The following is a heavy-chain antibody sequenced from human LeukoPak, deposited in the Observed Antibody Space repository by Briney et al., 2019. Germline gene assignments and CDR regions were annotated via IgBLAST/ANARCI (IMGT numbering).Heavy chain of an antibody. D-gene: IGHD6-19*01. CDR3: AKNGWLVRYYYMDV. Sequence: GGSLRLSCAASGFTFSSYAMSWVRQAPGKGLEWVSAISGSGGSTYYADSVKGRFTISRDNSKNTLYLQMNSLGAEDTAVYYCAKNGWLVRYYYMDVWGKGTTVTVSS. J-gene: IGHJ6*03. V-gene: IGHV3-23*01. CDR1: GFTFSSYA. CDR2: ISGSGGST.